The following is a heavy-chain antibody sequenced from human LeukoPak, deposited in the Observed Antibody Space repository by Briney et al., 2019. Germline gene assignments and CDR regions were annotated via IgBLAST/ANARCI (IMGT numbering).Heavy chain of an antibody. CDR3: ARGVPQQWLVLVGETRYYFDY. J-gene: IGHJ4*02. Sequence: ASVKVSCKASGYTFTSYGISWVRQAPGQGLEWMGWISAYNGNTNYAQKLQGRVTMTTDTSTSTAYMELRSLRSDDTAVYYCARGVPQQWLVLVGETRYYFDYWGQGTLVTVSS. V-gene: IGHV1-18*01. D-gene: IGHD6-19*01. CDR1: GYTFTSYG. CDR2: ISAYNGNT.